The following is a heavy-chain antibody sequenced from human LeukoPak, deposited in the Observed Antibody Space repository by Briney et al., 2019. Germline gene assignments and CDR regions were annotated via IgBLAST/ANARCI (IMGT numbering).Heavy chain of an antibody. Sequence: ASVKVSCKASGYTFTGYYMHWVRQAPGQGLEWMGRINPNSGGTNYAQKFQGRVTMTRDTSNSTAYMELSRLRSDDTAVYYCARDRRGSYYYYYYMDVWGKGTTVTVPS. D-gene: IGHD1-26*01. CDR2: INPNSGGT. J-gene: IGHJ6*03. V-gene: IGHV1-2*06. CDR3: ARDRRGSYYYYYYMDV. CDR1: GYTFTGYY.